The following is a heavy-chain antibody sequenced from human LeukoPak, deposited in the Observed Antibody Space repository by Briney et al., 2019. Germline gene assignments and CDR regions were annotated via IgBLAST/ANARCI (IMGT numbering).Heavy chain of an antibody. CDR3: AKVFLPQRPNWYFDL. V-gene: IGHV3-43*01. J-gene: IGHJ2*01. CDR1: GFNFSTYG. CDR2: ISWDGGST. Sequence: GGSLRLSCAASGFNFSTYGMHWVRQAPGKGLEWVSLISWDGGSTYYADSVKGRFTISRDNSKNSLYLQMNSLRTEDTALYYCAKVFLPQRPNWYFDLWGRGTLVTVSS.